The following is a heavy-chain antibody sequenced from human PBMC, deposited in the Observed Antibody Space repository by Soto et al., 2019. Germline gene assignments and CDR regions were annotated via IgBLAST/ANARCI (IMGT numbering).Heavy chain of an antibody. CDR2: IYYSGST. V-gene: IGHV4-59*01. J-gene: IGHJ6*02. D-gene: IGHD3-10*01. Sequence: KTSETLSLTCTVSGGSISSYYWSWIRQPPGKGLEWIGYIYYSGSTNYNPSLKSRVTISVDTSKNQFSLKLSSVTAADTAVYYCARDGGYYGSGSPRGYYYYGMDVWGQGTTVTVSS. CDR3: ARDGGYYGSGSPRGYYYYGMDV. CDR1: GGSISSYY.